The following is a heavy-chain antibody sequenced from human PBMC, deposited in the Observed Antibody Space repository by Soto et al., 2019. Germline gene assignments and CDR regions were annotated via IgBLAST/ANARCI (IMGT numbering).Heavy chain of an antibody. D-gene: IGHD3-9*01. Sequence: SVKVSCKASGGTFSSYAISWVRQAPGQGLEWMGGIIPIFGTANYAQKFQGRVTITADESTSTAYMELSSLRSEDTAVYYCARDRYYDILSPFDYWGQGTLVTVSS. V-gene: IGHV1-69*13. CDR1: GGTFSSYA. CDR2: IIPIFGTA. J-gene: IGHJ4*02. CDR3: ARDRYYDILSPFDY.